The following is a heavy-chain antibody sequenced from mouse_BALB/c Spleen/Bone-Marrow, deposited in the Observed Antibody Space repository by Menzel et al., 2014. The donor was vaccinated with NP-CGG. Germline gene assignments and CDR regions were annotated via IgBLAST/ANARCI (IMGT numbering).Heavy chain of an antibody. V-gene: IGHV5-6-3*01. Sequence: EVMLVESGGGLVQPGGSLKLSCAASGFTFSSYGMSWVRQTPDKRLELVATINSNGGSTYYPDSVKGRFTISRDNAKNTLYLQMSSLKSEDTAMYYCARDNDYCYDGAWFAYWGQGTLVTVSA. CDR2: INSNGGST. CDR1: GFTFSSYG. D-gene: IGHD2-12*01. CDR3: ARDNDYCYDGAWFAY. J-gene: IGHJ3*01.